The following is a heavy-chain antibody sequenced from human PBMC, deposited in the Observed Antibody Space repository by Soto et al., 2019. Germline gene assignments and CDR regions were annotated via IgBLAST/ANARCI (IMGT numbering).Heavy chain of an antibody. CDR1: GFTFRSYA. J-gene: IGHJ3*02. Sequence: EVQLLESGGGLVQPGGSLRLSCAVSGFTFRSYAMSWVRQAPGKGPEWVSVISAGGSNTYYAESLKGRYTISSDNSNNTLYLQMNRLRDEDTAVYYCAEKGPPRDAFDTWGHGTMVTVS. CDR3: AEKGPPRDAFDT. CDR2: ISAGGSNT. V-gene: IGHV3-23*01.